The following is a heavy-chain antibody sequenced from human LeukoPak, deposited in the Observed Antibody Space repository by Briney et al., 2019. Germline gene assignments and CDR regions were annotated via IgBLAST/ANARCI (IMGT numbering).Heavy chain of an antibody. CDR1: GFTFSSYA. CDR3: AKDPIPRIAAAGTGSAY. Sequence: GGSLRLSCAASGFTFSSYAMSWVRQAPGTGLEWVSAISGSGGSTYYADSVRGRFTISRDNSKNTLYLQMNSLRAEDTAVYYCAKDPIPRIAAAGTGSAYWGQGTLVTVSS. CDR2: ISGSGGST. J-gene: IGHJ4*02. D-gene: IGHD6-13*01. V-gene: IGHV3-23*01.